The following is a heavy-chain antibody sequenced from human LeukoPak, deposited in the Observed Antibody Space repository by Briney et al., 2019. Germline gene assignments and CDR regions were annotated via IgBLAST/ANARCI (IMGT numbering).Heavy chain of an antibody. CDR2: INTDGRYK. V-gene: IGHV3-21*01. J-gene: IGHJ3*02. D-gene: IGHD3-3*01. Sequence: PGGSLRLSCAASGFTFTSYSMHWVSQTPGEGLEWVSSINTDGRYKLYADSVKGRFTISRDDAKNSLYLQMNSLRVEDTALYYCARGDDFWGDRDAFDIWGQGTMVTVSS. CDR1: GFTFTSYS. CDR3: ARGDDFWGDRDAFDI.